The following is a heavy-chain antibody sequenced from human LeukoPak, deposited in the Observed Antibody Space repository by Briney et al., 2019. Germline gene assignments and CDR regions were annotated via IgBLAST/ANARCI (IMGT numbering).Heavy chain of an antibody. CDR2: MNPNSGNT. V-gene: IGHV1-8*01. CDR3: ARDGSYYEGFDY. CDR1: GYTFTSYD. Sequence: WASVKVSCKASGYTFTSYDINWVRQATGQGLEWMGWMNPNSGNTGYAQKFQGRVTMTRNTSISTACMELSSLRSEDTAVYYCARDGSYYEGFDYWGQGTLVTVSS. D-gene: IGHD1-26*01. J-gene: IGHJ4*02.